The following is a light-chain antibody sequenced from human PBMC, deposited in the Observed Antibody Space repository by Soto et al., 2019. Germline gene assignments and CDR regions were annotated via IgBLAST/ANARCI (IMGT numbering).Light chain of an antibody. CDR1: QSVSSN. CDR3: QQHHNWPPWT. J-gene: IGKJ1*01. V-gene: IGKV3-15*01. CDR2: GAS. Sequence: EIVMTQSPDTLSASPGERATLSCRASQSVSSNLAWYQQKPGQAPRLLIYGASTRATGIPARFSGSGSGTEFPLTISSLHSEDCAVYYCQQHHNWPPWTFGQGNKVEIK.